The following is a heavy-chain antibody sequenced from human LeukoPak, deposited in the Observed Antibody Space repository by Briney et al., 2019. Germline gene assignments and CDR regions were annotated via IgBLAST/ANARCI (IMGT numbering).Heavy chain of an antibody. V-gene: IGHV3-23*01. D-gene: IGHD3-9*01. CDR1: GFTFSSYA. J-gene: IGHJ4*02. CDR2: ISGSGGST. CDR3: AISEVLRYFDWLYRKDPKSD. Sequence: GGSLRLSCAASGFTFSSYAMSWVRQAPGKGLEWVSAISGSGGSTYYADSVKGRFTISRDNSKNTLYLQMNSLRAEDTAVYYCAISEVLRYFDWLYRKDPKSDWGQGTLVTVSS.